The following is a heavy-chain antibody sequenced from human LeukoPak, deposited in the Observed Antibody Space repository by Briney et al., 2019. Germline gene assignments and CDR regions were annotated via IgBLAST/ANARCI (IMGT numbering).Heavy chain of an antibody. V-gene: IGHV1-3*01. D-gene: IGHD3-10*01. CDR2: INGGSGRT. CDR3: ARYLDV. CDR1: GYNFISYA. Sequence: ASVKVSCNAVGYNFISYAMNWVREAPGQRLEWMGWINGGSGRTKYSQNFQGRVTITRDTSASTAYMELSSLRSEDTAVYYCARYLDVWGQGTTVTVSS. J-gene: IGHJ6*02.